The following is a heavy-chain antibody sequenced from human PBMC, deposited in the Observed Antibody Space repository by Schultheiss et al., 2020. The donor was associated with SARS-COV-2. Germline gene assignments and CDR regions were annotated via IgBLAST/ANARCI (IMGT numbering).Heavy chain of an antibody. Sequence: GGSLRLSCAASGFTFSDYYMSWIRQAPGKGLEWVSNIRSSSSYTNYADSVKGRFTISRDNAKKSLYLQMNSLRVEDTAVYYCARGSYSSSWYRSPSGYNWFDPWGQGTLVTVSS. D-gene: IGHD6-13*01. V-gene: IGHV3-11*06. J-gene: IGHJ5*02. CDR1: GFTFSDYY. CDR3: ARGSYSSSWYRSPSGYNWFDP. CDR2: IRSSSSYT.